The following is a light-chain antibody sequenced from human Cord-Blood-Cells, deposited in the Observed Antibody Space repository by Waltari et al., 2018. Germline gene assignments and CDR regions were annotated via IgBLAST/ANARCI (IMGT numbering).Light chain of an antibody. CDR3: CSYAGSYTYV. J-gene: IGLJ1*01. CDR1: SSDVGGYTY. Sequence: QSALTQPRSVSGSPGQSVTISCTGTSSDVGGYTYVSWYQQHPGKAPKLMIYDVSKRPSGVPDRFSGSKSGNTASLTISRLQAEDEADYYCCSYAGSYTYVFGTGTKVTVL. V-gene: IGLV2-11*01. CDR2: DVS.